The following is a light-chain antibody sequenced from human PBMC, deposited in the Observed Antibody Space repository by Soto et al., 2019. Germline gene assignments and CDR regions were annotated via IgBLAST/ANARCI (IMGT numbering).Light chain of an antibody. CDR3: SSYANSRTVI. CDR1: SSDVGGNYVSWY. V-gene: IGLV2-14*03. Sequence: QSALTQPSSVSGSPGQSITISCTGTSSDVGGNYVSWYVSWYQQHPGKVPKLIIYDDDDRPSGVSNRFSGYKSGSTASLTISGLQAEDEAYYYCSSYANSRTVIFGGGTKLTVL. J-gene: IGLJ2*01. CDR2: DDD.